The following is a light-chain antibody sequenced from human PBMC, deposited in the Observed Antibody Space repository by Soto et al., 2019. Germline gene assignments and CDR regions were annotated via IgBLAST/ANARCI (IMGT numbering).Light chain of an antibody. V-gene: IGLV2-11*01. Sequence: QSVLTQPRSVSGSPGQSVTISCTGTSSDVGGYNYVSWYQQHPGKAPKLMIYDVSKRPSGVPDRFSGSKSGNTASLTISGLQAEDEADYYCCSYAGSSLRVFRVGTKLTVL. CDR2: DVS. CDR3: CSYAGSSLRV. CDR1: SSDVGGYNY. J-gene: IGLJ3*02.